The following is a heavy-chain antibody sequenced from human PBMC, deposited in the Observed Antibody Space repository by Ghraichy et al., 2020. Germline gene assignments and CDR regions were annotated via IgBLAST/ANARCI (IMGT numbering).Heavy chain of an antibody. CDR2: IYYSGST. D-gene: IGHD4/OR15-4a*01. CDR3: ARHRDYESVRGP. Sequence: SETLSLTCTVSGGSISSSSYYWGWIRQPPGKGLEWIGSIYYSGSTYYNPSLKSRVTISVDTSKNQFSLKLSSVTAADTAVYYCARHRDYESVRGPWGQGTLVTVSS. V-gene: IGHV4-39*01. J-gene: IGHJ5*02. CDR1: GGSISSSSYY.